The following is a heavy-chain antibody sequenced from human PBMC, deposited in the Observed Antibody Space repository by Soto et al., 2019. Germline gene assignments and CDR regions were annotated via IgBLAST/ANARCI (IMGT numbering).Heavy chain of an antibody. CDR1: GFTFRSYV. V-gene: IGHV3-33*05. CDR3: ARWGTTGGLDV. Sequence: QVQLVESGGGVVQPGTSLRLSCVGSGFTFRSYVIHWVRQAPGKGLEWVALTSYDGSNNFYGDSVKGRFTISRHNSRNTVERQMDSLTVEYTALYYCARWGTTGGLDVWGQGTLVSVSS. J-gene: IGHJ4*02. CDR2: TSYDGSNN. D-gene: IGHD3-16*01.